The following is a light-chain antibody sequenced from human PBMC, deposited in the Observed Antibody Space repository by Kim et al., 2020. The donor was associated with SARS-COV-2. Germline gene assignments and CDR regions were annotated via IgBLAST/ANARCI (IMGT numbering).Light chain of an antibody. Sequence: DIQLTQSPSFLSASVGDTVTITCRASQGISSYLAWYQQKPGKAPTLLIYAASTLQSGVPSRFSGSGSGTEFTLTITSLLPEDFATYYRQQLNNYPVTFGQGTRLEIK. CDR1: QGISSY. CDR3: QQLNNYPVT. CDR2: AAS. V-gene: IGKV1-9*01. J-gene: IGKJ5*01.